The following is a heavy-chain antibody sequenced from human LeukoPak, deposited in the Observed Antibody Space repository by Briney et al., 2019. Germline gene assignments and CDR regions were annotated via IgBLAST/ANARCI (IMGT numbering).Heavy chain of an antibody. CDR2: IYYSGST. V-gene: IGHV4-59*08. Sequence: SETLSPTCTVSGGSISSYYWSWIRQPPGKGLEWIGYIYYSGSTNYNPSLKSRVTISVDTSKNQFSLKLSSVTAADTAVYYCARHRYSYGYSLDFDFWGQGTLVTVSS. J-gene: IGHJ4*02. CDR1: GGSISSYY. D-gene: IGHD5-18*01. CDR3: ARHRYSYGYSLDFDF.